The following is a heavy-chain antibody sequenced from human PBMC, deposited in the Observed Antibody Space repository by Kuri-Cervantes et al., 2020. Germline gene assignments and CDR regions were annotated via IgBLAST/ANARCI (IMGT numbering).Heavy chain of an antibody. J-gene: IGHJ4*01. D-gene: IGHD3-22*01. CDR2: ISYDGSNK. CDR3: ANTLHYYDSSGSSDH. V-gene: IGHV3-30*18. CDR1: GFTFSSYA. Sequence: GGSLRLSCAASGFTFSSYAMSWVRQAPGKGLEWVAVISYDGSNKYYADSVKGRFTTSRDNSKNTLYLQMNSLRAEDTAVYYRANTLHYYDSSGSSDHWGQGTPVTVSS.